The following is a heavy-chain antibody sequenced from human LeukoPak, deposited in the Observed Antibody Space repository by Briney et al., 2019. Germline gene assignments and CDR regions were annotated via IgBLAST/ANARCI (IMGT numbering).Heavy chain of an antibody. CDR1: GFSVSTSY. Sequence: PGGSLRLSCAASGFSVSTSYINWVRQAPGKGLEWVSVIYSDGSTKYADSVKARFTISRDNSKNTVYLQMKSRRVEVTAVYYCARGTLDNWGEGTLVTVSS. J-gene: IGHJ4*02. CDR3: ARGTLDN. CDR2: IYSDGST. V-gene: IGHV3-53*01. D-gene: IGHD3/OR15-3a*01.